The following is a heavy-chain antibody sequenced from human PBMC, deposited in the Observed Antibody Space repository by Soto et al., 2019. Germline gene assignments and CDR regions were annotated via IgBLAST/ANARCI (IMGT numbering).Heavy chain of an antibody. V-gene: IGHV3-13*01. Sequence: EVQLVESGGGLVQPGGSLRLSCVASGFTFRTYDMHWVRQPTGKGLEWVSTIDTAGDTYYPGSVKGRFSISRENDKNSLYLQMDSLGDGDTAVYYCARERYYGSGSYSYYYGMDVWGQGTPVTVSS. D-gene: IGHD3-10*01. CDR1: GFTFRTYD. J-gene: IGHJ6*02. CDR3: ARERYYGSGSYSYYYGMDV. CDR2: IDTAGDT.